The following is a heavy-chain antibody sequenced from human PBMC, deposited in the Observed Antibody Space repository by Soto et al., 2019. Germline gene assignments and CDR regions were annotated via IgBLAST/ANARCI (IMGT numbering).Heavy chain of an antibody. CDR2: ISASGDGT. D-gene: IGHD3-10*01. CDR1: GFTFSSFA. J-gene: IGHJ4*02. V-gene: IGHV3-23*01. Sequence: EVQLLESGGGLVQPGGSLRLSCAASGFTFSSFAMSWVRQAPGKGLEWVSAISASGDGTYYADSVKGRFTISRENSKSTAALQLSSLRAEDTAVYYCAKVDGFLWFELDSWGQGTLVTVSS. CDR3: AKVDGFLWFELDS.